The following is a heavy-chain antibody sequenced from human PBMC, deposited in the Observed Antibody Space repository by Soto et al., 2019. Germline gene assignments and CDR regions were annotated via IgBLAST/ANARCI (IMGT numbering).Heavy chain of an antibody. CDR1: GFTFSSYA. Sequence: ESGGGVVQPGRSLRLSCAASGFTFSSYAMHWVRQAPGKGLEWVAVISYDGSNKYYADSVKGRFTISRDNSKNTLYLQMNSLRAEDTAVYYCARADNYCSSTSCYTNYYYGMDVWGQGTTVTVSS. D-gene: IGHD2-2*02. J-gene: IGHJ6*02. CDR3: ARADNYCSSTSCYTNYYYGMDV. CDR2: ISYDGSNK. V-gene: IGHV3-30-3*01.